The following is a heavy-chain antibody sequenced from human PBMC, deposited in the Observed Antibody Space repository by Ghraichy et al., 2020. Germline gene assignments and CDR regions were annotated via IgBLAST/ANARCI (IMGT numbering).Heavy chain of an antibody. CDR3: ARLEYGYGTSYYFDY. J-gene: IGHJ4*02. D-gene: IGHD5-18*01. CDR2: IYYSGST. Sequence: SETLSLTCTVSGGSISSYYWSWIRQPPGKGLEWIGYIYYSGSTNYNPSLKSRVTISVDTSKNQFSLKLSSVTAADTAVYYCARLEYGYGTSYYFDYWGQGTLVTVSS. CDR1: GGSISSYY. V-gene: IGHV4-59*01.